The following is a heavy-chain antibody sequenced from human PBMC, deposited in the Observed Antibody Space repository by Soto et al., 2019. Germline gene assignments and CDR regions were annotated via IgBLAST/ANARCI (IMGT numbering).Heavy chain of an antibody. CDR2: ISGSGGST. CDR3: AKGRNGYGRGRGGFDY. D-gene: IGHD3-10*02. CDR1: GFTFSSYA. V-gene: IGHV3-23*01. Sequence: EVQLLESGGGLVQPGGSLRLSCAASGFTFSSYAMSWVRQAPGKGLEWVSAISGSGGSTYYADSVKGRFTISRDNSKNTLYLQMNSLRAEGTAVYYCAKGRNGYGRGRGGFDYWGQGTLVTVSS. J-gene: IGHJ4*02.